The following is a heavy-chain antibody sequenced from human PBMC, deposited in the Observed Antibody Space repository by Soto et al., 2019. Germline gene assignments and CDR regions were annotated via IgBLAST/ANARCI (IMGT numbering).Heavy chain of an antibody. V-gene: IGHV4-34*01. Sequence: SETLSLTCAVYGGSFSGYYWSWIRQPPGKGLEWIGEINHSGSTNYNPSLKSRVTISVDTSKNQFSLKLSSVTAADTAVYYCARGGIVLMVYARDFDYWGHGTMVTVXS. CDR2: INHSGST. CDR1: GGSFSGYY. CDR3: ARGGIVLMVYARDFDY. J-gene: IGHJ4*01. D-gene: IGHD2-8*01.